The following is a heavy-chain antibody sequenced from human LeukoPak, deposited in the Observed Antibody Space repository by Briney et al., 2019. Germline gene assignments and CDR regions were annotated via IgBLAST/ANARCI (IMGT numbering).Heavy chain of an antibody. J-gene: IGHJ4*02. V-gene: IGHV1-18*01. CDR1: GYTFTSYG. CDR3: ARDLRRYSSGWHHGY. CDR2: ISAYNGNT. D-gene: IGHD6-19*01. Sequence: VKVSCKASGYTFTSYGISWVRQAPGQGLEWMGWISAYNGNTNYAQKLQGRVTMTTDTSTSTAYMELRSLRSDDTAVYYCARDLRRYSSGWHHGYWGQGTLVTVSS.